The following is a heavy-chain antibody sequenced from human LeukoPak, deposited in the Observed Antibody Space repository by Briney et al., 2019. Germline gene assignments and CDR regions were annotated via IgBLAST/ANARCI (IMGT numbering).Heavy chain of an antibody. CDR1: GFIFSNYG. V-gene: IGHV3-48*01. CDR3: ARGPHKWGNLPVPLDY. CDR2: ISSSSSPI. Sequence: PGGSLRLSCAASGFIFSNYGMHWVRQAPGKGLEWVSYISSSSSPIYYADSVKGRFTISRDNAKNSLYLQMNSLRAEDTAVYYCARGPHKWGNLPVPLDYWGQGTLVSVSS. J-gene: IGHJ4*02. D-gene: IGHD3-16*01.